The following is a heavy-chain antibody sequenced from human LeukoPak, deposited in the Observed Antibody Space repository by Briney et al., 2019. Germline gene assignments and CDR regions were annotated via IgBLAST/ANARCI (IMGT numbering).Heavy chain of an antibody. CDR1: GFTFSSYA. Sequence: GGTLRLSCEVSGFTFSSYAISWLRQAPGKGLEWVSGISGSGGSTYYADSVKGRFTISRDNSKNTLHLQMNSLRAEDTAVYYCAKDQNFDWVPHDYWGQGTLVTVSS. J-gene: IGHJ4*02. V-gene: IGHV3-23*01. CDR3: AKDQNFDWVPHDY. CDR2: ISGSGGST. D-gene: IGHD3-9*01.